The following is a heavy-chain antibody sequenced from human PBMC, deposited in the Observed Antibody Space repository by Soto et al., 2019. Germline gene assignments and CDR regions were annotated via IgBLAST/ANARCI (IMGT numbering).Heavy chain of an antibody. CDR1: GFTFSSYA. CDR3: AKHPGPYGDPVPDAFDI. D-gene: IGHD4-17*01. J-gene: IGHJ3*02. CDR2: ISGSGGST. Sequence: EVQLLESGGGLVQPGGSLRLSCAASGFTFSSYAMSWVRQAPGKGLEWVSAISGSGGSTYYADSVKGRFTISRDNSKNTPYLQMNSLRAEDTAVYYRAKHPGPYGDPVPDAFDILGKRQMVTLS. V-gene: IGHV3-23*01.